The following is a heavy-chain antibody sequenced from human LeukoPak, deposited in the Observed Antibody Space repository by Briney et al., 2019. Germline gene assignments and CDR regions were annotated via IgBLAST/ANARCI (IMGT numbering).Heavy chain of an antibody. J-gene: IGHJ3*02. D-gene: IGHD1-14*01. V-gene: IGHV3-7*01. CDR2: INQDGSEK. CDR3: ARSPNRLNDAVDM. Sequence: GGSLRLSCAASGFTFSSYSMNWVRQAPGKGLEWVANINQDGSEKHYGESVKGRFTISRDNAKNSAYLQMNSLRAEDTAVYYCARSPNRLNDAVDMWGQGTMVTVSS. CDR1: GFTFSSYS.